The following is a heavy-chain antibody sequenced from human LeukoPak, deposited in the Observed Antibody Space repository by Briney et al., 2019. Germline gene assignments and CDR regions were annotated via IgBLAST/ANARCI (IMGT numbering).Heavy chain of an antibody. CDR2: IIPIFGTA. CDR1: GGTFSSYA. Sequence: GASVKVSCKASGGTFSSYAISWVRQAPGQGLEWMGGIIPIFGTANYAQKFQGRVTITADESTSTAYMELSSLRSEDTAVYYCTTDTLDLVVVAATDGYYFDYWGQGTLVTVSS. D-gene: IGHD2-15*01. V-gene: IGHV1-69*01. CDR3: TTDTLDLVVVAATDGYYFDY. J-gene: IGHJ4*02.